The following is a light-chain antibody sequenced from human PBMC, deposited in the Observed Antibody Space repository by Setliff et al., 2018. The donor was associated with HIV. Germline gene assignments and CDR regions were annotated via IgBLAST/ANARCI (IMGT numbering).Light chain of an antibody. CDR3: SSYTTNTTFV. V-gene: IGLV2-14*01. Sequence: QSALAQPASVSGSPGQSTTISRTGTSSDVGNYNYVSWYQQHPGKAPKLMIYEVTYRPSGVSNRFSGSKSGNTASLTISGLQAEDEADYYCSSYTTNTTFVFGTGTKV. J-gene: IGLJ1*01. CDR1: SSDVGNYNY. CDR2: EVT.